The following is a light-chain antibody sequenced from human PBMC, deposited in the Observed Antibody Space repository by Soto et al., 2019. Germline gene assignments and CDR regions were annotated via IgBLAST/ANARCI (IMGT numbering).Light chain of an antibody. V-gene: IGLV1-47*01. Sequence: QSVLTQPPSESGTPGQRVTISCSGSSSNIGSNYVYWYQQLPGTSSKLLIYMNNLRPPGGPDRFSGSESGTSASVAISGLRAEDEADYYCASWDDTMSGFLVFGGGTKLTVL. CDR2: MNN. CDR3: ASWDDTMSGFLV. CDR1: SSNIGSNY. J-gene: IGLJ2*01.